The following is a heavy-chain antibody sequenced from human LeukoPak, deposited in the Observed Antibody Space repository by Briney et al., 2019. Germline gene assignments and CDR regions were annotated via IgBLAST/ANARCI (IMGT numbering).Heavy chain of an antibody. V-gene: IGHV3-21*01. CDR1: GFTFSSYS. CDR3: ARGMATIDGYYYYMDV. D-gene: IGHD5-24*01. Sequence: GGSLRLSCAASGFTFSSYSMNWVRQAPGKGLEWVSSISSSSSYIYYADSVKGRFTISRDNAKNSLYLQMNSLRAEDTAVYYCARGMATIDGYYYYMDVWGKGTTVTISS. J-gene: IGHJ6*03. CDR2: ISSSSSYI.